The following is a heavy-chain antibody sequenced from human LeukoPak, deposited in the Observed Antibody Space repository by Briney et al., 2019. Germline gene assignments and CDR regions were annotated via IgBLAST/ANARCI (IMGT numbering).Heavy chain of an antibody. D-gene: IGHD6-13*01. Sequence: PSQTLSLTCTVSGGSISSGSYYWSWIRQPAGKGLEWIGRIYTSGSTNYNPSLKSRVTISVDTSKIQFSLKLSSVTAADTAVYYCARLEGSSWYEIDYWGQGTLVTVSS. CDR2: IYTSGST. CDR1: GGSISSGSYY. J-gene: IGHJ4*02. CDR3: ARLEGSSWYEIDY. V-gene: IGHV4-61*02.